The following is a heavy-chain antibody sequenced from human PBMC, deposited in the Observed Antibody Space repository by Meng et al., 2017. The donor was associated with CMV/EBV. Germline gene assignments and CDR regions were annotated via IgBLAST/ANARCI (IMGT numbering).Heavy chain of an antibody. CDR1: GGSISSGGSS. CDR2: IYHSGSN. D-gene: IGHD6-13*01. CDR3: ARYSSSWSPYFDY. Sequence: VSGGSISSGGSSWSWIRQPPGKGLEWIGYIYHSGSNYYNPSLKSRVTISVDRSKNQFSLKLSSVTAADTAVYYCARYSSSWSPYFDYWGQGTLVTASS. J-gene: IGHJ4*02. V-gene: IGHV4-30-2*01.